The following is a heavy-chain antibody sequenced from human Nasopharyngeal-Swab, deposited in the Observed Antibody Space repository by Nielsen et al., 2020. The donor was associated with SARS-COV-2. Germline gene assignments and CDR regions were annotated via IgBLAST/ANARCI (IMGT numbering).Heavy chain of an antibody. Sequence: GGSLRLSCVGSGLSFSRYAMHWVRQAPGKGLECVALISYDGSNIQYADSARGRFTISRDNPKNTLYLQMNSLTTDDTAVYYCARDEVQQGTTTVGYLDYWGQGTLVTVSP. V-gene: IGHV3-30*04. CDR2: ISYDGSNI. D-gene: IGHD4-23*01. CDR1: GLSFSRYA. J-gene: IGHJ4*02. CDR3: ARDEVQQGTTTVGYLDY.